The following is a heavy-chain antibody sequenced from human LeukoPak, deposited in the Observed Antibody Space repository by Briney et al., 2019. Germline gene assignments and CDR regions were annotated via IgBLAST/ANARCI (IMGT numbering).Heavy chain of an antibody. J-gene: IGHJ4*02. D-gene: IGHD2-15*01. CDR3: VSFPHGYCSGGSCDD. CDR1: GDTIYTSTY. CDR2: MFYSGST. Sequence: PSETLSLTCNLSGDTIYTSTYWVWIRQPPGKGLEWIGSMFYSGSTFYNPSLKSRVTISVDTSKNQFSLNLSAVTAADTAVYYCVSFPHGYCSGGSCDDWGQGTLVTVSS. V-gene: IGHV4-39*01.